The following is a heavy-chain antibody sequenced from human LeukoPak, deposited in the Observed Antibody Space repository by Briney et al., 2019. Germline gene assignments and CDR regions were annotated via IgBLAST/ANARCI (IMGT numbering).Heavy chain of an antibody. CDR1: GYSFTSYW. CDR3: ARQPPTVTSSRHYFDY. J-gene: IGHJ4*02. D-gene: IGHD4-17*01. Sequence: GESLKISCKGSGYSFTSYWIAWVRQMPGKGLEWMGIIFPGDSDTRYSPSFQGQVTISADESISTAYLQWSSLKASDTAIYYCARQPPTVTSSRHYFDYWGQGTLVTVSS. V-gene: IGHV5-51*01. CDR2: IFPGDSDT.